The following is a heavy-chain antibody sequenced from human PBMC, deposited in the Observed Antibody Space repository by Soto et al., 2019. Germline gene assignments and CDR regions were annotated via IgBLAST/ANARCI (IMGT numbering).Heavy chain of an antibody. CDR1: GGSISSGGYY. CDR2: IYHSGST. Sequence: SETLSLTCTVSGGSISSGGYYWSWIRQHPGKGLEYIGYIYHSGSTYYKPSLKSRVTISVDTSKNQFSLKLTSVTAADTAVYYCARVRQWPVAPYYYYGMDVWGQGTAVTVSS. J-gene: IGHJ6*02. CDR3: ARVRQWPVAPYYYYGMDV. V-gene: IGHV4-31*03. D-gene: IGHD6-19*01.